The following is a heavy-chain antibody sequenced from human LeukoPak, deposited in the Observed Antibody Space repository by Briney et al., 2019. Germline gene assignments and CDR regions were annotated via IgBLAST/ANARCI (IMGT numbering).Heavy chain of an antibody. D-gene: IGHD6-13*01. CDR1: GFTFSSYE. Sequence: GGSLRLSCAASGFTFSSYEMNWVRQAPGKGLEWVSHISTSGSTIYYADSVKGRFTISRDNDKNSLYMQMNSRRAEDTAVYYCARDYLRAAAGTMKWGLGTLVTVSS. CDR2: ISTSGSTI. V-gene: IGHV3-48*03. J-gene: IGHJ4*02. CDR3: ARDYLRAAAGTMK.